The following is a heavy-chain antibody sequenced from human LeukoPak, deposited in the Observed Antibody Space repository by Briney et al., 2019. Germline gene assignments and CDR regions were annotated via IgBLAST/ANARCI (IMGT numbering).Heavy chain of an antibody. CDR3: AGHVSAAAGGR. J-gene: IGHJ4*02. V-gene: IGHV4-34*01. D-gene: IGHD6-13*01. CDR1: GGSVKDNY. Sequence: SETLSLTCAVYGGSVKDNYWSWIRQPPGKGLEWIGEIHHSGSTKYNPSLKSRVTISLDTSKNQFSLKLNSMTAADTAVYYCAGHVSAAAGGRWGQGTLVTVSS. CDR2: IHHSGST.